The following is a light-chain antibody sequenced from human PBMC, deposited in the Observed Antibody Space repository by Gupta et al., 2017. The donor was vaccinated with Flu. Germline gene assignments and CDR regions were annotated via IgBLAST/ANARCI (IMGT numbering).Light chain of an antibody. CDR3: RQYKYWPGT. V-gene: IGKV3-15*01. Sequence: GERATRSCRPSQSVSSSLAWYQQKPGQAPRLLIYGASTRATGIPARFSGSGSGTEFTLTISSLQAEDFALYYCRQYKYWPGTFGQGTKVEIK. CDR1: QSVSSS. J-gene: IGKJ1*01. CDR2: GAS.